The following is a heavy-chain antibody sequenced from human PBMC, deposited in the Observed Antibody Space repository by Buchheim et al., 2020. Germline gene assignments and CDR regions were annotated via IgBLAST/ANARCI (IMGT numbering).Heavy chain of an antibody. J-gene: IGHJ4*02. CDR3: VKDLPNSGFAYDY. CDR2: VNSDGSGT. Sequence: EVQLVESGGGLVQPGGSLRLSCAASGFTFSRYWMHWVRQAPGKGLMWVSRVNSDGSGTGYADSVKGRFTISRDNAKNTLYLQMNSLRAEDTAVCYCVKDLPNSGFAYDYWGQGSL. CDR1: GFTFSRYW. D-gene: IGHD5-12*01. V-gene: IGHV3-74*01.